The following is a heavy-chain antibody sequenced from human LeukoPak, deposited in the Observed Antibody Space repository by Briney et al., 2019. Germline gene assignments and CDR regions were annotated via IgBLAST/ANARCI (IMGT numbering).Heavy chain of an antibody. CDR2: IIPIFGTA. Sequence: ASVKVSCKASGGTFSSCAISWVRQAPGQGLEWMGGIIPIFGTANYAQKFQGRVTITADESTSTAYMELSSLRSEDTAVYYCVRDPTDTYYDILTGYYGNGFDYWGQGTLVTVSS. CDR3: VRDPTDTYYDILTGYYGNGFDY. CDR1: GGTFSSCA. V-gene: IGHV1-69*13. J-gene: IGHJ4*02. D-gene: IGHD3-9*01.